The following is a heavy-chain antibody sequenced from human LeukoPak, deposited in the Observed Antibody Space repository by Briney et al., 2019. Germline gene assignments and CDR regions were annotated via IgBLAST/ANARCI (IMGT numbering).Heavy chain of an antibody. CDR2: ISSSSAYI. V-gene: IGHV3-21*01. Sequence: PGGSLRLSCAASGFTFFNYAMSWVRQAPGKGLEWVSSISSSSAYIHYADSVKGRFTISRDNAKNSLYLQMNSLRVEDTAVYYCAIQPYDILTGHYGMDVWGQGTLVTVSS. CDR1: GFTFFNYA. CDR3: AIQPYDILTGHYGMDV. J-gene: IGHJ6*02. D-gene: IGHD3-9*01.